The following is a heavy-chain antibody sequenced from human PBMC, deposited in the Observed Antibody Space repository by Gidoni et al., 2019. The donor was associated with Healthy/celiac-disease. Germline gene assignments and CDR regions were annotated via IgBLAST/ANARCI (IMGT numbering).Heavy chain of an antibody. V-gene: IGHV3-21*02. Sequence: EVQLVASGGGLVKPGGSLRLSCAASGCTFSSYTMNWVRQAPGKELEWVSVISSSSRYIYYADALKGRFTISRDNAKNSLYLQMNSLRAEYTAVYYCARDIAFGGGFFYYYYGMDVCGQGTTVTVSS. J-gene: IGHJ6*02. CDR2: ISSSSRYI. CDR1: GCTFSSYT. CDR3: ARDIAFGGGFFYYYYGMDV. D-gene: IGHD3-16*01.